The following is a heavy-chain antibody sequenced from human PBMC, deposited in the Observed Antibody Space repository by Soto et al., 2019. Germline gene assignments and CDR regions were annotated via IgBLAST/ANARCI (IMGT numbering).Heavy chain of an antibody. CDR1: GYTFTSYG. V-gene: IGHV1-18*01. Sequence: ASVKVSCKASGYTFTSYGISWVRQAPGQGLEWMGWISAYNGNTNYAQKLQGRVTMTTDTSTSTAYMELRSLRSDDTAVYYCARESCSSTSCQDYYYYYMDVWGKGTTVTVSS. CDR3: ARESCSSTSCQDYYYYYMDV. D-gene: IGHD2-2*01. CDR2: ISAYNGNT. J-gene: IGHJ6*03.